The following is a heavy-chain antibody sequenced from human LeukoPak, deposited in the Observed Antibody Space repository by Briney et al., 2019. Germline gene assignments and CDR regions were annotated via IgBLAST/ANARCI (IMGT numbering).Heavy chain of an antibody. CDR1: GGSISSGSYY. V-gene: IGHV4-61*02. J-gene: IGHJ6*03. CDR3: ARATMGNYYYYYYMDV. Sequence: PSQTLSLTCTVSGGSISSGSYYWSWIRQPAGKGLEWIGRIYTSGSTNYNPSLKSRVTISVDTSKNQFSLKLSSVTAADTAVYYCARATMGNYYYYYYMDVWGEGTTVTVSS. CDR2: IYTSGST. D-gene: IGHD3-10*01.